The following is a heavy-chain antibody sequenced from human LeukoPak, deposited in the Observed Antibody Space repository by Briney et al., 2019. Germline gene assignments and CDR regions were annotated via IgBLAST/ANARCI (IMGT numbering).Heavy chain of an antibody. CDR1: VFTLGSYA. Sequence: PGGSLRLSCPASVFTLGSYATSWVRQAPEKGLEWVSTISGSGGGTYYADSVKGRFTISRDDSKNTLYLQMNSLRAEDTAVYYCVKDLGRYRNNCFDYWGQGTLVTVSS. V-gene: IGHV3-23*01. CDR2: ISGSGGGT. D-gene: IGHD1-26*01. J-gene: IGHJ4*02. CDR3: VKDLGRYRNNCFDY.